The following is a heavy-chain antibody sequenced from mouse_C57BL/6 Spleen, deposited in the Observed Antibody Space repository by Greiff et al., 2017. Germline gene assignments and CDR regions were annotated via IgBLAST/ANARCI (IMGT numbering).Heavy chain of an antibody. CDR2: IYWDDNK. Sequence: QVTLKVSGPGILQSSQTLSLTCSFSGFSLSTSGMGVSWIRQPSGNGLVWLAHIYWDDNKRYNPSLKSRITISKDTSRNQVFLKSTSVDAADTATYDCARRGAAGFAMDYWGQGASVTVAS. D-gene: IGHD6-1*01. J-gene: IGHJ4*01. V-gene: IGHV8-12*01. CDR1: GFSLSTSGMG. CDR3: ARRGAAGFAMDY.